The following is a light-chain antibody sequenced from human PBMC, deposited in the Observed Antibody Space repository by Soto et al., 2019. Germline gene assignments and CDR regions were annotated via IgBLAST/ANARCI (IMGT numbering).Light chain of an antibody. V-gene: IGKV2-30*01. CDR3: MQGTHLPYT. CDR1: QSLLYSDGETY. Sequence: LVLTQSPLSQPVALGKPASFSCRSSQSLLYSDGETYLSWFQQRPGQSPRRLRYKVSNRDSWVPDRFSGRGSGTDFTLTISRVEAEDVGIYSCMQGTHLPYTFGQGTKLEI. CDR2: KVS. J-gene: IGKJ2*01.